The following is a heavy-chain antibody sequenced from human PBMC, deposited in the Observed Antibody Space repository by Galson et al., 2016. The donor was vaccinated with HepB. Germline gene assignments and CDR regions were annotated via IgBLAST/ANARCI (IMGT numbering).Heavy chain of an antibody. CDR2: IYYSGHP. CDR3: ASLGNYNFFMVYPNYYYYHAMDV. D-gene: IGHD3-3*01. V-gene: IGHV4-59*08. CDR1: GGAISSTY. J-gene: IGHJ6*01. Sequence: SETLSLTCTVSGGAISSTYWSWIRQPPGQELEWIGYIYYSGHPNYNHSLKNRVPMSVDTSKNLFSLKLSSVTAADTAVYYCASLGNYNFFMVYPNYYYYHAMDVWGQGTTVTVSP.